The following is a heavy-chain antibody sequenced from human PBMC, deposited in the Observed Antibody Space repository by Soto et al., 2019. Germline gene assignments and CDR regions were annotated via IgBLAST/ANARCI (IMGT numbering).Heavy chain of an antibody. D-gene: IGHD6-6*01. Sequence: SVKVSCKASGGTFSSYAISWVRQAPGQGLEWMGGIIPIFGTANYAQKFQGRVTITADESTSTAYMELSSLRSEDTAVYYCARLGLEYSSSYYFDYWGQGTLVTVSS. J-gene: IGHJ4*02. CDR2: IIPIFGTA. V-gene: IGHV1-69*13. CDR1: GGTFSSYA. CDR3: ARLGLEYSSSYYFDY.